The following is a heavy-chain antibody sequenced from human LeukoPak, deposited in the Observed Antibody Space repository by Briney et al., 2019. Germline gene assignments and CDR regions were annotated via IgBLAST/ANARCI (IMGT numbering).Heavy chain of an antibody. V-gene: IGHV3-66*01. CDR1: GFTVSSNY. CDR2: IYSGGST. Sequence: GGSLRLSCAASGFTVSSNYMSWVSQAPGKGLEWVSVIYSGGSTYYADSVKGRFTISRDNSKNTLYLQMNSLRAEDTAVYYCARVDSSSSGGNPDYWGQGTLVTVSS. J-gene: IGHJ4*02. D-gene: IGHD6-6*01. CDR3: ARVDSSSSGGNPDY.